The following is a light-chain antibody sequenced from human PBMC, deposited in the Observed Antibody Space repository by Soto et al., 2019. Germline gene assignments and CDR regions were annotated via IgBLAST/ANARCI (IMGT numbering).Light chain of an antibody. J-gene: IGKJ4*01. V-gene: IGKV1D-12*01. Sequence: DIQMTQSPSSVSTSVGDTVTITCRASQEIHNWLAWYQQKAGGPPKLLIYAASSLQSGVPSRFSGIGSGTEFSLTISSLQPEDSATDFCQQTKSFPGTFGGGTKVEVK. CDR3: QQTKSFPGT. CDR1: QEIHNW. CDR2: AAS.